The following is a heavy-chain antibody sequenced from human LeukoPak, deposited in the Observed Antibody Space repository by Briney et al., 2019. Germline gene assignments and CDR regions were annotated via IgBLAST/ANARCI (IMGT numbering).Heavy chain of an antibody. CDR1: GFTFSSYW. CDR3: ARDSPAAGDY. V-gene: IGHV3-7*01. D-gene: IGHD6-13*01. J-gene: IGHJ4*02. Sequence: GGSLRLSCVASGFTFSSYWMSWVRQAPGKGLEWVANIKQDESEKYYVDSVKGRFTISRDNAKNSLYLQMNSLRAEDTAVYYCARDSPAAGDYWGQGTLVTVSS. CDR2: IKQDESEK.